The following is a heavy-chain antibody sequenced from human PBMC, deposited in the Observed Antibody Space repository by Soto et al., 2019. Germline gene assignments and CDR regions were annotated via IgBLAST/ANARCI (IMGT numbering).Heavy chain of an antibody. CDR3: ARDNWNSY. J-gene: IGHJ4*01. CDR2: ISGSGGST. D-gene: IGHD1-7*01. Sequence: GGSLRLSCAASGFTFSSYAMIWVRQAPGKGLEWVSAISGSGGSTYYADSVKGRFTISRDNSKNTLYLQMSSLRVEDTAVYYCARDNWNSYWGQGTLVTVSS. CDR1: GFTFSSYA. V-gene: IGHV3-23*01.